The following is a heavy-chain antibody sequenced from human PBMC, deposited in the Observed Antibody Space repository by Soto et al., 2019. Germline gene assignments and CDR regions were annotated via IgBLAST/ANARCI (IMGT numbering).Heavy chain of an antibody. CDR3: ARGRIGSYYDSSGDLDY. Sequence: QVQLVESGGGVVQPGRSLRLSCAASGFTFSSYGMHWVRQAPGKGLEWVAVIWYDGSNKYYADSVKGRFTISRDNSKNTMYLQMNSLRSEDMAVYYCARGRIGSYYDSSGDLDYWGQGTLVTVSS. V-gene: IGHV3-33*01. J-gene: IGHJ4*02. CDR1: GFTFSSYG. D-gene: IGHD3-22*01. CDR2: IWYDGSNK.